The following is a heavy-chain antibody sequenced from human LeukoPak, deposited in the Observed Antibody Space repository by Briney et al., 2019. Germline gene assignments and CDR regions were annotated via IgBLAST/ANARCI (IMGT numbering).Heavy chain of an antibody. J-gene: IGHJ6*03. CDR1: GGSISSSNW. CDR2: IYHSGST. D-gene: IGHD6-6*01. Sequence: PSGTLSLTCAVSGGSISSSNWWSWVRQPPGKGLEWIGEIYHSGSTNYNPSLKSRVTISVDKSKNQFSLKLSSVTAADTAVYYCARDSSSSYYYYYYMDVWGKGTTVTVSS. CDR3: ARDSSSSYYYYYYMDV. V-gene: IGHV4-4*02.